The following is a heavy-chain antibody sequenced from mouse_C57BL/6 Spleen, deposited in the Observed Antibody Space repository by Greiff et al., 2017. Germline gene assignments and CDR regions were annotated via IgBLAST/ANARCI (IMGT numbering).Heavy chain of an antibody. J-gene: IGHJ4*01. CDR3: AREARFYAMDY. Sequence: EVKLVESGPGLVKPSQSLSLTCSVTGYSITSGYYWNLIRQLPGNKLEWMGYISYDGSNNYNPSLKNRISITRDTSKNQFFLKLNSVTTEDTATYYCAREARFYAMDYWGQGTSVTVSS. CDR1: GYSITSGYY. CDR2: ISYDGSN. V-gene: IGHV3-6*01.